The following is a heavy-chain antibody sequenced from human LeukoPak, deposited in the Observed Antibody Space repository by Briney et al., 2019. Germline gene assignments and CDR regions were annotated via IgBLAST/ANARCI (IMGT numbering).Heavy chain of an antibody. V-gene: IGHV3-21*01. Sequence: GGSLRLSCAASGFTFCSYSMNWVRQAPGKGLEWVSSISSSSSYIYYADSVKGRFTISRYNAKNSLYLQMDSLRAEDTAVYYCARALDPTPRNIVVVVGAPVDAFDIWGQGTMVTVSS. CDR3: ARALDPTPRNIVVVVGAPVDAFDI. J-gene: IGHJ3*02. CDR1: GFTFCSYS. CDR2: ISSSSSYI. D-gene: IGHD2-15*01.